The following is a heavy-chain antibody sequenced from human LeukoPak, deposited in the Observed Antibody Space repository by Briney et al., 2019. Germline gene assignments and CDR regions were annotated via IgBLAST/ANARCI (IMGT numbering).Heavy chain of an antibody. D-gene: IGHD6-19*01. CDR1: GFTFSSYA. V-gene: IGHV3-23*01. CDR2: ISGSGGST. J-gene: IGHJ6*02. Sequence: GGSLRLSCAASGFTFSSYAMSWVRQAPGKGLEWVSAISGSGGSTYYADSVKGRFTISRDNSKNTLYLQMNSLRSEDTAVYYCGRAGTDYYYYGMDVWGQGTTVTVSS. CDR3: GRAGTDYYYYGMDV.